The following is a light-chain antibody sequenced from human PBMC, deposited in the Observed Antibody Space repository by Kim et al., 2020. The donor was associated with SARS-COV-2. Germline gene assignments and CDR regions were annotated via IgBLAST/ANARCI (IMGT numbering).Light chain of an antibody. CDR2: GAS. V-gene: IGKV3-15*01. J-gene: IGKJ5*01. CDR3: QHYAYWRA. Sequence: EIVMTQSPATLSLSPGERATLSCRASQSISCSLAWYQQKPGQAPRVLIYGASARATGIPARFSGSGSGTEFTLTISNLQSEDFAVYYCQHYAYWRAFGQGTRLEIK. CDR1: QSISCS.